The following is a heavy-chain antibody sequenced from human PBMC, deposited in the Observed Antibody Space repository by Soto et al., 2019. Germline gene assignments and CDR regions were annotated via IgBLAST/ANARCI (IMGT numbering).Heavy chain of an antibody. CDR3: ARTTGYCSGGSCYSQREYYYYYMDV. D-gene: IGHD2-15*01. Sequence: VASAKIACKSSGYTFTIYYMHLARQTPGQGLEWMGIINPSGGSTSYAQKFQGRVTTTRDTSTSTVYMELSSLRSKDTAVYYCARTTGYCSGGSCYSQREYYYYYMDVWGKGTTVTVSS. CDR1: GYTFTIYY. J-gene: IGHJ6*03. V-gene: IGHV1-46*03. CDR2: INPSGGST.